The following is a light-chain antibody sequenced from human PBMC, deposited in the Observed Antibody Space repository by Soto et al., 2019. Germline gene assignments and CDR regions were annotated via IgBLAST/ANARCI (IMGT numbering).Light chain of an antibody. CDR2: DVS. Sequence: QSALTQPASLSGSSGQSITISCPGTSSDVGGYNYVSWYQQHPGKAPKLMIYDVSNRPSGVSNRFSGSESGNTASLTISGLQAEDEADYYCSSYTSSSTPFVFGTGTKVTVL. J-gene: IGLJ1*01. CDR3: SSYTSSSTPFV. CDR1: SSDVGGYNY. V-gene: IGLV2-14*01.